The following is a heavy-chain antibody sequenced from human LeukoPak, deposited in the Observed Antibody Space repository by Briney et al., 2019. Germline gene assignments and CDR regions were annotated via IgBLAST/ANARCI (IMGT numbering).Heavy chain of an antibody. J-gene: IGHJ5*02. V-gene: IGHV4-4*07. CDR2: IYTSGST. D-gene: IGHD6-6*01. Sequence: PSETLSLTCTVSGGSISSYYWSWIRQPAGKGLEWIGRIYTSGSTNYNPSLKSRVTMSVDTSKNQFSLKLSSVTAADTAVYYCARYSSSSLEYWFDPWGQGTLVTVSS. CDR1: GGSISSYY. CDR3: ARYSSSSLEYWFDP.